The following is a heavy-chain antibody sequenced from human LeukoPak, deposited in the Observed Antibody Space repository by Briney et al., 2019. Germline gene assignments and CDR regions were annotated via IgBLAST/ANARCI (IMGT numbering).Heavy chain of an antibody. D-gene: IGHD3-22*01. CDR2: ITPVFGTR. CDR3: ARDGRYYDSSGYYYPDY. Sequence: SVKVSCKASGGTFSSYAINWVRQAPGQGLEWMGGITPVFGTRNSAQKFQGRVTITADESTSTAFMELSRLRSEDTAVYYCARDGRYYDSSGYYYPDYWGQGTLVTVSS. CDR1: GGTFSSYA. J-gene: IGHJ4*02. V-gene: IGHV1-69*13.